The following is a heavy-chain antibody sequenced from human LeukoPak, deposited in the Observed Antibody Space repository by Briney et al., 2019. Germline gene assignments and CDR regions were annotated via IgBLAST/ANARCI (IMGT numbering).Heavy chain of an antibody. CDR1: GGSISSGSYY. J-gene: IGHJ5*02. V-gene: IGHV4-61*02. CDR2: IYTSGST. CDR3: ARDGYCSSTSCYTFWFDP. D-gene: IGHD2-2*02. Sequence: SQTLSLTCTVSGGSISSGSYYWSWIRQPAGKGLEWIGRIYTSGSTNYNPSLKSRVTISVDTSKNQFSLKLSSVTAADTAVYYCARDGYCSSTSCYTFWFDPWGQGTLVTVSS.